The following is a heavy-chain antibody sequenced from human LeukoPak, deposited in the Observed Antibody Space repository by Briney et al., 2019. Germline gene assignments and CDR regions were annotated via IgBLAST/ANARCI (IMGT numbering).Heavy chain of an antibody. Sequence: GESLRLSCAASGFTFSFYDMHWVRQVTGKGLEWVSALGSAGDTYYSGSVKGRFTISREVAKNSLYLQMNTLRAGDTAVYYCARSLPLLPTRTDAFDIWGQGTMVTVSS. CDR1: GFTFSFYD. J-gene: IGHJ3*02. V-gene: IGHV3-13*01. D-gene: IGHD1-26*01. CDR3: ARSLPLLPTRTDAFDI. CDR2: LGSAGDT.